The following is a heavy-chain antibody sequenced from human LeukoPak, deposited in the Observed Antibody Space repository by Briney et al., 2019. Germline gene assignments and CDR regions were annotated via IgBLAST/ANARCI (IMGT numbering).Heavy chain of an antibody. J-gene: IGHJ4*02. CDR1: GFTFSSYA. V-gene: IGHV3-23*01. Sequence: GGSLRLSCAASGFTFSSYAMSWVRQAPGKGLEWVAGIGSDDNTHYAESVRGRFTISRDISKNTVSLQMSSLRAEDTAVYYCAKDILRWSFDSWGQGILVTVSS. CDR3: AKDILRWSFDS. D-gene: IGHD4-23*01. CDR2: IGSDDNT.